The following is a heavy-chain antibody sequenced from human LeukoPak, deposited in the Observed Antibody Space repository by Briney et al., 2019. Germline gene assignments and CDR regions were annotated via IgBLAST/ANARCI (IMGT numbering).Heavy chain of an antibody. CDR2: ISFSGDTT. J-gene: IGHJ4*02. Sequence: GGSLRLSRAASGFTFSSYAMSWVRQAPGKGLEWVSAISFSGDTTYYADSVKGRFTISRDNSKNTLHLQMNSLRAEDTAVYYCCSNWNLDYWGQGTLVTVSS. V-gene: IGHV3-23*01. CDR1: GFTFSSYA. CDR3: CSNWNLDY. D-gene: IGHD1-1*01.